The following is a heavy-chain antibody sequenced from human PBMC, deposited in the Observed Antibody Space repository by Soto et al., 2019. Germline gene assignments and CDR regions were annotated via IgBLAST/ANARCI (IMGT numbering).Heavy chain of an antibody. D-gene: IGHD4-17*01. CDR1: GYTCTSYD. CDR2: MNPNSGNT. V-gene: IGHV1-8*01. Sequence: QVQLVQSGAEVKKPGASVKVSCKASGYTCTSYDINWVRQATGQGREWMGWMNPNSGNTGYAQKFQGRGTMTRNTSISTASRELSSLRSEDTAVYYCARRCTVTKAVLGCDPWGQGTLVTVSS. J-gene: IGHJ5*02. CDR3: ARRCTVTKAVLGCDP.